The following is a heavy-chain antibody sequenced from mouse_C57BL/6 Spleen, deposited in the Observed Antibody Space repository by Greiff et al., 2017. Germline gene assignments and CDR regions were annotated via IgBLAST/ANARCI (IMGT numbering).Heavy chain of an antibody. V-gene: IGHV3-6*01. CDR2: ISYDGSN. CDR3: ARADGYYSYYAMDY. J-gene: IGHJ4*01. CDR1: GYSITSGYY. D-gene: IGHD2-3*01. Sequence: ESGPGLVKPSQSLSLTCSVTGYSITSGYYWNWIRQFPGNKLEWMGYISYDGSNNYNPSLKNRISITRDTSKNQFFLKLNSVTTEDTATYYCARADGYYSYYAMDYWGQGTSVTVSS.